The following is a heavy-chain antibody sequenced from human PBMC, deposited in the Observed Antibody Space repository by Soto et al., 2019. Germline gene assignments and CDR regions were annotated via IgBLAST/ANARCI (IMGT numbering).Heavy chain of an antibody. D-gene: IGHD3-22*01. J-gene: IGHJ6*02. Sequence: QVQLVQSGAEVKKPGSSVKVSCKASGGTFSSYAISWVRQAPGQGLEWMGGIIPIFGTANYAQKFQGRVTITADESTSTAYMELSSLRSEDTAVYYCARANDYYDSSGYYPQAFAYYYYGMDVWGQGTTVTVSS. CDR1: GGTFSSYA. CDR3: ARANDYYDSSGYYPQAFAYYYYGMDV. V-gene: IGHV1-69*01. CDR2: IIPIFGTA.